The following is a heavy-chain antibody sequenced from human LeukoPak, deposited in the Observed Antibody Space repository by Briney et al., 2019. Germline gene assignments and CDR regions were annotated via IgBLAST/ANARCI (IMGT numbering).Heavy chain of an antibody. CDR2: IYPGDSDT. J-gene: IGHJ3*02. D-gene: IGHD3-22*01. CDR3: ARRPYDSSGYYRDDAFDI. V-gene: IGHV5-51*01. CDR1: GYRFTSYW. Sequence: GESLKISCKGSGYRFTSYWIGWVRQMPGKGLEWMGMIYPGDSDTRYSLSFQGQVTISADKSITTAYLQWSSLKASDTAMYYCARRPYDSSGYYRDDAFDIWGQGTMVTVSS.